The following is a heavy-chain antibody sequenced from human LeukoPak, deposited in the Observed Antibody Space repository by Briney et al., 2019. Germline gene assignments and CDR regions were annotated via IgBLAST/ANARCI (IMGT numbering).Heavy chain of an antibody. J-gene: IGHJ4*02. Sequence: PGGSLRLSCAACGFTFSYYAMSWVRQTPGKGLEWVSAITGGVNSSYYAHSVKGRLSIFRDNSENTVYLQMNRLSGEDTAVYYCAKGHLGWSFEHWGQGTLVTVSS. CDR3: AKGHLGWSFEH. V-gene: IGHV3-23*01. CDR1: GFTFSYYA. CDR2: ITGGVNSS. D-gene: IGHD6-19*01.